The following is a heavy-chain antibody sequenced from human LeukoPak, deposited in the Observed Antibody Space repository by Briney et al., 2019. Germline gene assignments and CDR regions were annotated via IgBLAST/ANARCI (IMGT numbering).Heavy chain of an antibody. J-gene: IGHJ4*02. D-gene: IGHD6-6*01. CDR3: ARHRPGPYDY. Sequence: PSETLSLTCTASGGSISSYYWSWIRQPPGKGLEWIGYIYYSGSANYNPSLKSRVTISVDTSKNQFSLRLSSVTAADTAVYYCARHRPGPYDYWGQGTLVTVSS. V-gene: IGHV4-59*08. CDR2: IYYSGSA. CDR1: GGSISSYY.